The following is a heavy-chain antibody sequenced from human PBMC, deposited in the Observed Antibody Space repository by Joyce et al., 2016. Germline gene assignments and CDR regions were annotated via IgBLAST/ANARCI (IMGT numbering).Heavy chain of an antibody. CDR2: INHSRTT. CDR1: GGSFSYY. D-gene: IGHD1-1*01. V-gene: IGHV4-34*01. CDR3: ARGRRHKTGFDL. J-gene: IGHJ4*02. Sequence: QVQLQQWGAGLLKPSETLSLTCGVYGGSFSYYWSWLRQSPGKGLEWIGEINHSRTTNYNPSLERRLTMSVDKAKSQFSLTLTSVTAADTAVYYCARGRRHKTGFDLWGQGTLVTVSS.